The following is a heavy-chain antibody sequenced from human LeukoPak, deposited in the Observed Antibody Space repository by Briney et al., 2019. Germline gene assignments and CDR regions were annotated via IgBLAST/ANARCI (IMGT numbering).Heavy chain of an antibody. CDR3: ARHREWGGSYYIED. CDR2: IYPADSTA. D-gene: IGHD3-3*01. V-gene: IGHV5-51*01. Sequence: GESLKISCKASGYSFTTYWIGWVRQVPGKGLEWVGIIYPADSTAKYSLSFQGQVTISVDKSISTAYLQWSRLEASDTAIYHCARHREWGGSYYIEDWGQGALVTVSS. CDR1: GYSFTTYW. J-gene: IGHJ4*02.